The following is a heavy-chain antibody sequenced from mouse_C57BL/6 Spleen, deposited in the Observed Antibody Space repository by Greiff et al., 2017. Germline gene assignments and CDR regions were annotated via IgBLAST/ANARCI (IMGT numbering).Heavy chain of an antibody. J-gene: IGHJ3*01. D-gene: IGHD1-1*01. CDR3: AFTPAWFAY. CDR2: IDPEDGDT. Sequence: VQLQQSGAELVKPGASVKLSCTASGFNIKDYYMHWVKQRTEQGLEWIGRIDPEDGDTNYAPKFQGKATITADTSSNSAYLQLSSLTSEDTDVDDCAFTPAWFAYWGQGTLVTVSA. V-gene: IGHV14-2*01. CDR1: GFNIKDYY.